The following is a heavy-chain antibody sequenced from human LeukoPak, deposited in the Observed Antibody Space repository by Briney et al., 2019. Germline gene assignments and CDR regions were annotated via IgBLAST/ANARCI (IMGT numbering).Heavy chain of an antibody. CDR3: ARHDGAVTDFDS. CDR2: IDPSDSYT. J-gene: IGHJ4*02. Sequence: GESLKISCKVSTYSFTNYWISWVPQMPGKGRKWMGRIDPSDSYTNYSTSFQGHVTISADKSITTAFLQWSSLKASDTAMYYCARHDGAVTDFDSWGQGTLVTVSS. CDR1: TYSFTNYW. D-gene: IGHD1-26*01. V-gene: IGHV5-10-1*01.